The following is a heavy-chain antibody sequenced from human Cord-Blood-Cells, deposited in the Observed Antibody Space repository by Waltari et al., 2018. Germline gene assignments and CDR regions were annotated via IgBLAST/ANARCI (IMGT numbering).Heavy chain of an antibody. CDR1: GGPFSGYY. Sequence: QVQLQQWGAGLLKPSETLSLTCAVYGGPFSGYYWSWIRQPPGKGLEWIGEINHSGSTNYNPSLKSRVTISVDTSKNQFSLKLSSVTAADTAVYYCARGIGSWYWYFDLWGRGTLVTVSS. CDR3: ARGIGSWYWYFDL. CDR2: INHSGST. V-gene: IGHV4-34*01. J-gene: IGHJ2*01. D-gene: IGHD6-13*01.